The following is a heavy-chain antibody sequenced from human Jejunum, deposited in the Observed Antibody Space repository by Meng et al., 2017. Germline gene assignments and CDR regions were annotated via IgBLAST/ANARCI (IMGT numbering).Heavy chain of an antibody. J-gene: IGHJ4*02. Sequence: ITWEESGPTRVKPTQTLALTCTFSGFSLSTSGVGVGWIRQPPGEALDYLALIYWDDDKRYNPSLKNRLTIAKDTSKNQVVLTMTNVDPVDTATYFCAHRLGPSGHSWDVGYFDFWGQGALVTVSS. CDR1: GFSLSTSGVG. CDR3: AHRLGPSGHSWDVGYFDF. D-gene: IGHD6-13*01. V-gene: IGHV2-5*02. CDR2: IYWDDDK.